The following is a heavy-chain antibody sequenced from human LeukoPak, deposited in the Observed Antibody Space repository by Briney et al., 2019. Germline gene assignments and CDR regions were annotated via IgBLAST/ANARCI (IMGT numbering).Heavy chain of an antibody. Sequence: SVKVSCKASGGTFSSYAISWVRQAPGQGLEWMGGIIPIFGTANYAQKFQGRVTITADESTSTAYMELSSLRSEDTAVYYCARDNDHGTFQAENYWGPGTLVTVSS. CDR2: IIPIFGTA. J-gene: IGHJ4*02. CDR1: GGTFSSYA. D-gene: IGHD1-1*01. CDR3: ARDNDHGTFQAENY. V-gene: IGHV1-69*01.